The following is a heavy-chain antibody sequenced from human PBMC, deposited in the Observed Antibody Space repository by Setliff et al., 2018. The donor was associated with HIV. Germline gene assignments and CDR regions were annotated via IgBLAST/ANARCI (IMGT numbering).Heavy chain of an antibody. Sequence: PGGSLRLSCAASGFTFSSYEMNWVRQAPGQGLEWVSYISSATYADSVKGRFTNSRDNAKNTLYLQMDSLRAEDTAVYYCARGGANPSWFDSWGQGTLVTVSS. V-gene: IGHV3-48*03. J-gene: IGHJ5*01. D-gene: IGHD3-16*01. CDR2: ISSA. CDR3: ARGGANPSWFDS. CDR1: GFTFSSYE.